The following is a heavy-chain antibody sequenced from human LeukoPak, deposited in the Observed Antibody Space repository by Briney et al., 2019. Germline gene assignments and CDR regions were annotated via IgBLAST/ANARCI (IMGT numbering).Heavy chain of an antibody. V-gene: IGHV3-21*01. J-gene: IGHJ4*02. D-gene: IGHD4-17*01. Sequence: GGSLRLSCAASGFTFSSYTMNWVRQAPGKGLEWVSSISSSSSYIYYADSVKGRFTISGDSAKNSLYLQMNSLRAEGTAVYYCARGYGDLGYWGQGTLVTVSS. CDR1: GFTFSSYT. CDR2: ISSSSSYI. CDR3: ARGYGDLGY.